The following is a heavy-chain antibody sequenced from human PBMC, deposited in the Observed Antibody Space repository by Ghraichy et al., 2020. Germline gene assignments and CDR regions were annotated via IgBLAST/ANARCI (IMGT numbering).Heavy chain of an antibody. Sequence: ASVKVSCKASGYTFTSYGISWVRQAPGQGLEWMGWISAYNGNTNYAQKLQGRVTMTTDTSTSTAYMELRSLRSDDTAVYYCARDGSPNYYGSGQYYYYGMDVGGQGTTVTVSS. CDR3: ARDGSPNYYGSGQYYYYGMDV. J-gene: IGHJ6*02. CDR2: ISAYNGNT. V-gene: IGHV1-18*04. D-gene: IGHD3-10*01. CDR1: GYTFTSYG.